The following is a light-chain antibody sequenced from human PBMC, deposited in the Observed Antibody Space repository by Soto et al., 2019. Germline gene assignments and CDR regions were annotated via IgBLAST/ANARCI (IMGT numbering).Light chain of an antibody. Sequence: QAVVTQEPSLTVSPGGTVTLTCGSSTGDVTSAHYPPWIQQKPGHAPKTLIYDASNKHSCTPARFSGSLLGGKAALTVSGAQPEDEADYYCFLSYSGTNWVFGGGTPLTVL. CDR1: TGDVTSAHY. J-gene: IGLJ3*02. V-gene: IGLV7-46*01. CDR2: DAS. CDR3: FLSYSGTNWV.